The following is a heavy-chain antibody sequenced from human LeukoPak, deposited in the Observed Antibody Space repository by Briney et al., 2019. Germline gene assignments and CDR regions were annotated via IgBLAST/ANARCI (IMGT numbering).Heavy chain of an antibody. CDR2: ISSSSSYI. V-gene: IGHV3-21*01. CDR1: GFTFSSYA. Sequence: PGGSLRLSCAASGFTFSSYAMSWVRQAPGKGLEWVSSISSSSSYIYYADSVKGRFTISRDNAKNSLYLQMNSLRAEDTAVYYCARVLESNYYDSSGFPDYWGQGTLVTVSS. J-gene: IGHJ4*02. D-gene: IGHD3-22*01. CDR3: ARVLESNYYDSSGFPDY.